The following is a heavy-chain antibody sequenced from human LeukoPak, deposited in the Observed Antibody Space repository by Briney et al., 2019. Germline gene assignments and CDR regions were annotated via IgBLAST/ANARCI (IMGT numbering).Heavy chain of an antibody. V-gene: IGHV4-38-2*02. D-gene: IGHD6-13*01. CDR1: GYSISNAYY. CDR3: ARVATGIAAAGVPY. Sequence: PSETLSLTCSVSGYSISNAYYWGWIRQPPGKGLEWIGSIYYSGSIFYNPSLKSRVTISVDTSKNQFSLKLSSVTAADTAVYYCARVATGIAAAGVPYWGQGTLVTVSS. J-gene: IGHJ4*02. CDR2: IYYSGSI.